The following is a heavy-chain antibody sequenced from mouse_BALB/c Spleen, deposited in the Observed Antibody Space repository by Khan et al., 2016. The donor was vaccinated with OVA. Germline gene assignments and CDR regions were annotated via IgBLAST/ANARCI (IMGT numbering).Heavy chain of an antibody. D-gene: IGHD1-1*01. CDR2: ISYSGTT. CDR1: GYSITSNYA. Sequence: VQLKESGPGLVKPSQSLSLTCTVTGYSITSNYAWNWIRQFPGNKLEWMGYISYSGTTSYNPSLKSRISITRDTSKNQFFLQLNSVTTEDTATYYCARGNYYGYAMDYWGQGTSVSVSS. J-gene: IGHJ4*01. CDR3: ARGNYYGYAMDY. V-gene: IGHV3-2*02.